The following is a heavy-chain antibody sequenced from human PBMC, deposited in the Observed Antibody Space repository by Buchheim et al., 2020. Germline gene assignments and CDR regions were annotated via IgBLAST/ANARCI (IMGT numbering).Heavy chain of an antibody. CDR1: GFTFSSYW. V-gene: IGHV3-7*01. D-gene: IGHD3-22*01. CDR2: IKQDGSEE. CDR3: ARASSDYYDSSGYSFPGYYYGMDV. Sequence: EVQLVESGGGLVQPGGSLRLSCAASGFTFSSYWMSWVRQAPGKGLEWVANIKQDGSEEYYGDSMKGRFTISRENAENSLSLQMNSLRSEDTAVYYCARASSDYYDSSGYSFPGYYYGMDVWGQGTT. J-gene: IGHJ6*02.